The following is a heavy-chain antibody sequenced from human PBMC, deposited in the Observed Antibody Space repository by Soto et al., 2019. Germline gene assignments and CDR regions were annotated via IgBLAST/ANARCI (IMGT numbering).Heavy chain of an antibody. D-gene: IGHD2-8*01. CDR1: GLTFRNHA. CDR3: VYWVSAHFDY. J-gene: IGHJ4*02. Sequence: VGSLRLSCTTPGLTFRNHAMTWVRQAPDKGLEWVSTISDSGVNTHYADSVKGRFTISRDNSRNTLYLQMNSLRGEDTAVYYCVYWVSAHFDYCGQRTVVTVSS. V-gene: IGHV3-23*01. CDR2: ISDSGVNT.